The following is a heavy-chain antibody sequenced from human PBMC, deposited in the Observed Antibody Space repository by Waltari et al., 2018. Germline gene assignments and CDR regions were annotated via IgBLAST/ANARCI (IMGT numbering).Heavy chain of an antibody. CDR2: MNPNSGYT. Sequence: QVQLVQSGAEVKKPGASVKVSCKASGYTFTSFDINWVRQATGQGIGWMGWMNPNSGYTGYAQKFQGRVTITRNTSISTANMELSTLRSEDTAVYYCARGNGYDNSGYSAYGPYPDYWGQGTLVTVSS. CDR3: ARGNGYDNSGYSAYGPYPDY. CDR1: GYTFTSFD. V-gene: IGHV1-8*01. D-gene: IGHD3-22*01. J-gene: IGHJ4*02.